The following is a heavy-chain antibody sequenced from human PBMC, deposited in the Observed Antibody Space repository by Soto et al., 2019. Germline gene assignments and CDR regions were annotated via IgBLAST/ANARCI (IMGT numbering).Heavy chain of an antibody. CDR2: INHSGST. V-gene: IGHV4-34*01. D-gene: IGHD3-3*01. CDR1: GGSFCGYY. CDR3: ARSRYYDFWSGYPRFDP. Sequence: QVQLQQWGAGLLKPSETLSLTCAVYGGSFCGYYWSWIRQPPGKGLEWIGEINHSGSTNYNPSLKSRVTISVDTSKNQFSLKLRSVTAADTAVYYCARSRYYDFWSGYPRFDPWGQGTLVTVSS. J-gene: IGHJ5*02.